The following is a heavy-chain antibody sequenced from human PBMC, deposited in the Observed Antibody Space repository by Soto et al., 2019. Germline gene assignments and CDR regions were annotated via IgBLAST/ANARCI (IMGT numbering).Heavy chain of an antibody. J-gene: IGHJ4*02. CDR2: IHNSGSP. Sequence: QVQLQESGPGLVRPSQTLSLTCSVSGASIYNGGYFWSWIRQSPGKGLEWIGHIHNSGSPYTNPSLKSRVTISADTSMNQFSLALTSVTAADTAMYSCARGSTTEKVDSWGQGILVTVSS. V-gene: IGHV4-30-4*01. CDR1: GASIYNGGYF. CDR3: ARGSTTEKVDS.